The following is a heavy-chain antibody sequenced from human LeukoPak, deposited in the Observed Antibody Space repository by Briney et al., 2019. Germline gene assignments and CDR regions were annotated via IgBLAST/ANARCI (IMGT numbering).Heavy chain of an antibody. J-gene: IGHJ4*02. V-gene: IGHV1-18*01. D-gene: IGHD5-18*01. CDR3: ARRGSVDTPMSNWEWWY. Sequence: GASVKVSCKASGYTFTTYGISWLRQAPGQGLEWMGWISTYNGDTNYAQKLQGRVTLTTDTSTSTVYMELSSLRSDDTAVYYCARRGSVDTPMSNWEWWYWGQGTLVTVSS. CDR2: ISTYNGDT. CDR1: GYTFTTYG.